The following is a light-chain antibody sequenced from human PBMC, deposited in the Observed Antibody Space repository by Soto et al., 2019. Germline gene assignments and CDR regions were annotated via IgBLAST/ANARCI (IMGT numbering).Light chain of an antibody. CDR3: MQALQTPRT. J-gene: IGKJ2*01. CDR1: QSLLHTNGYTY. CDR2: WGS. Sequence: DIVMTQTPLSLTVTPGESASISCSSSQSLLHTNGYTYLDWYLQKPGQSPQLLIYWGSNRVSGVPDRFSGRGSGTDFTLRISRVEADDVGVYYCMQALQTPRTFGQGTKLEIK. V-gene: IGKV2-28*01.